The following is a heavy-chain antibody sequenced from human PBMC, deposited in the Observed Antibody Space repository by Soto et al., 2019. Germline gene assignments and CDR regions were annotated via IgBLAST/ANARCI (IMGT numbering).Heavy chain of an antibody. J-gene: IGHJ4*02. V-gene: IGHV1-46*03. Sequence: QVQLVQSGAEVKKPGASVKVSCKASGYTFTSYYMHWVRQAPGQGLEWMGIINPSGGSTSYAQKFQGIVTKTRDTSTSTVYMELSSLRSEDTAVYYCARDYDSSGYPRYYFDYWGQGTLDTCSS. D-gene: IGHD3-22*01. CDR2: INPSGGST. CDR1: GYTFTSYY. CDR3: ARDYDSSGYPRYYFDY.